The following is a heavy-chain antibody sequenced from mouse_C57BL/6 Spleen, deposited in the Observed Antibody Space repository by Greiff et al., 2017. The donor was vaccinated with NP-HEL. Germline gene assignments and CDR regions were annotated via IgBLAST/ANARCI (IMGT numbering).Heavy chain of an antibody. Sequence: QVQLQQSGTELVKPGASVKLSCKASGYTFTSYWMHWVKQRPGQGLEWIGNINPSNGGTNYNEKFKSKATLTVDKSSSTAYMQLSSLTSEDSAVYYCARGPYYYGSSYDAMDYWGQGTSVTVSS. D-gene: IGHD1-1*01. J-gene: IGHJ4*01. CDR2: INPSNGGT. CDR3: ARGPYYYGSSYDAMDY. V-gene: IGHV1-53*01. CDR1: GYTFTSYW.